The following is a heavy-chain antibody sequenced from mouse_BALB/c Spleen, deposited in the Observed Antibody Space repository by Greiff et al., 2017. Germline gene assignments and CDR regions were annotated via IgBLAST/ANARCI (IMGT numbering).Heavy chain of an antibody. V-gene: IGHV5-9-4*01. Sequence: DVQLVESGGGLVKPGGSLKLSCAASGFTFSSYSMSWVRQSPEKRLEWVAEISSGGSYTYYPDTVTGRCTISRDNAKNTLYLEMSSLRSEDTAMYYCAGVYYYGSSYGDYFDYWGQGTTLTVSS. CDR1: GFTFSSYS. CDR2: ISSGGSYT. D-gene: IGHD1-1*01. J-gene: IGHJ2*01. CDR3: AGVYYYGSSYGDYFDY.